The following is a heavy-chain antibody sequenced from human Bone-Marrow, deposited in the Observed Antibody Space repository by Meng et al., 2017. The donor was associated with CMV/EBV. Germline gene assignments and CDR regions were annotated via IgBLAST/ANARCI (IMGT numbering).Heavy chain of an antibody. J-gene: IGHJ4*02. CDR3: ARSPTVTTLGLFDY. V-gene: IGHV4-34*01. Sequence: SETLSLTCAVYGGSFSGYYWSWIRQPPGKGLEWIGEINHSGSTNYNPSLKSRVTISVDKSKNQFSLKLSSVTAADTAVYYCARSPTVTTLGLFDYWGQGTLVTVSS. CDR2: INHSGST. CDR1: GGSFSGYY. D-gene: IGHD4-17*01.